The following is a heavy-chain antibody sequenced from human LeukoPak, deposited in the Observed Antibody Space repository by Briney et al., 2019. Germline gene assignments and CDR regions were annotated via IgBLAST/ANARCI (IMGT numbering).Heavy chain of an antibody. CDR3: AKALKVGYSYGKNYFDY. CDR1: GYTFTSYY. Sequence: GASVEVSGKASGYTFTSYYMHWVRQAPGQGLEWMGIINPSGGSTSYAQKFQGRVTMTRDTSTSTVYMELSSLRSEDTSVYYCAKALKVGYSYGKNYFDYWGQGTLVTVSS. J-gene: IGHJ4*02. D-gene: IGHD5-18*01. CDR2: INPSGGST. V-gene: IGHV1-46*01.